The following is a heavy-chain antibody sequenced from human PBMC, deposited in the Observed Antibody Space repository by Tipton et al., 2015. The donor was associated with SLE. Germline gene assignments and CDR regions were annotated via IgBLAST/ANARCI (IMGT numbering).Heavy chain of an antibody. V-gene: IGHV4-39*07. CDR1: GGSISSSSYY. J-gene: IGHJ4*02. Sequence: TLSLTCTVSGGSISSSSYYWGWIRRPPGKGLEWIGSIYYSGSTYYNPSLKSRVTISVDTSKNQFSLKLSSVTAADTAVYYFASSKRGPGYGGYFDYWGQGTLVTVSS. D-gene: IGHD5-12*01. CDR3: ASSKRGPGYGGYFDY. CDR2: IYYSGST.